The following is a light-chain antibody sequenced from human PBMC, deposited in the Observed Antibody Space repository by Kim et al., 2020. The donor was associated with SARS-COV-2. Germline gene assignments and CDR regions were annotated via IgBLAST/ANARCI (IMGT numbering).Light chain of an antibody. J-gene: IGLJ2*01. Sequence: TVVTQEPSLTVSPGGTVTLTCTCSTGAVTSGYYANWFQQKPGQAPRALIFSTTKKHSWTPARFSGSLLGGKAALIVSGVQPEDEAEYYCLLYYGGTMVFGGGTQLTVL. CDR1: TGAVTSGYY. CDR2: STT. V-gene: IGLV7-43*01. CDR3: LLYYGGTMV.